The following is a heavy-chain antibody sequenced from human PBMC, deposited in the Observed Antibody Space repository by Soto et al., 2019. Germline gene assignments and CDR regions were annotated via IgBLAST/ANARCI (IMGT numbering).Heavy chain of an antibody. J-gene: IGHJ3*02. CDR1: GGSISSSSYY. V-gene: IGHV2-26*01. D-gene: IGHD3-22*01. CDR3: ARILSRYYDSSGYYGGDAFDI. Sequence: QESGPGLVKPSETLSLTCTVSGGSISSSSYYWGWIRQPPGKGLEWLAHIFSNDEKSYSTSLKSRLTISKDTSKSQVVLTMTNMDPVDTATYYCARILSRYYDSSGYYGGDAFDIWGQGTMVTVSS. CDR2: IFSNDEK.